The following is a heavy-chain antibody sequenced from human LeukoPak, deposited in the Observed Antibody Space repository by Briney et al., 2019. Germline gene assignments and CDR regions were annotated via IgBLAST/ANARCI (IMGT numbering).Heavy chain of an antibody. CDR3: ARNYYDSSGYYYVLLYYYYMDV. D-gene: IGHD3-22*01. CDR1: GGSISSYY. CDR2: IYYSGST. V-gene: IGHV4-59*08. Sequence: SETLSLTCTVSGGSISSYYWSWIRQPPGKGLEWIGYIYYSGSTNYNPSLKSRVTISVDTSKNQFSLKLSSVTAADTAVYYCARNYYDSSGYYYVLLYYYYMDVWGKGTTVTVSS. J-gene: IGHJ6*03.